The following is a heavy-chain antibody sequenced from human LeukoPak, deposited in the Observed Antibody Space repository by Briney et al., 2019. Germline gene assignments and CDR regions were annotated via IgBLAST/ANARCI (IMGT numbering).Heavy chain of an antibody. CDR1: GDSFSGYY. V-gene: IGHV4-34*01. CDR3: VTYYFDSSGPKKNY. CDR2: INHSGST. D-gene: IGHD3-22*01. Sequence: SESLSLTCAVYGDSFSGYYWSWIREPPGKGLEWIGEINHSGSTNYNPSLKSRVTISVDTSKKQFSLKLSSVTAADTAVYYCVTYYFDSSGPKKNYWGQGTLVTVSS. J-gene: IGHJ4*02.